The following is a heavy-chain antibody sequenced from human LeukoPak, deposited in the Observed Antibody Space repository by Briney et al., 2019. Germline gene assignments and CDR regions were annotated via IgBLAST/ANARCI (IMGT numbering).Heavy chain of an antibody. Sequence: PSETLSLTCTVSGDSISSDNYYWNWIRQPPGKGLEWIGYIYYSGSTYYNPSLKSRVTISVDTSKNQFSLKLSSVTAADTAVYYCARAPTAMVTGEFDYWGQGTLVTVSS. J-gene: IGHJ4*02. CDR2: IYYSGST. CDR3: ARAPTAMVTGEFDY. D-gene: IGHD5-18*01. CDR1: GDSISSDNYY. V-gene: IGHV4-30-4*01.